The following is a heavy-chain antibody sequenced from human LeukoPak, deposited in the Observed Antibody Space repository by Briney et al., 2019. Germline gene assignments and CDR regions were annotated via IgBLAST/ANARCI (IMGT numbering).Heavy chain of an antibody. V-gene: IGHV4-34*01. D-gene: IGHD6-19*01. CDR1: GGSFSGYY. CDR3: ARGLRQGSAWSWGPKEKSYQYMDV. CDR2: INHSGST. J-gene: IGHJ6*04. Sequence: SETLSLTCAVYGGSFSGYYWSWIRQPPGKGLEWIGEINHSGSTNYNPSLKSRVTISVDTSKNQLSLKLSSVTAADTAVYYCARGLRQGSAWSWGPKEKSYQYMDVWGTGTTVIASS.